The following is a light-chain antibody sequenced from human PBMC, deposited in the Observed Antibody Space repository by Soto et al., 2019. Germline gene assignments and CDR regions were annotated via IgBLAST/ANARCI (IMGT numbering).Light chain of an antibody. V-gene: IGKV1-9*01. J-gene: IGKJ3*01. CDR3: QHLNNYPPFT. CDR2: GTF. Sequence: IQLTQSPSSLSASVGDRVSITCRASQDIKTYSAWYQQKQGKAPKLLISGTFTLQSGVPSRFNGSGSGTDFTLTISRLQPEDFATYYCQHLNNYPPFTFGPGTKVDLE. CDR1: QDIKTY.